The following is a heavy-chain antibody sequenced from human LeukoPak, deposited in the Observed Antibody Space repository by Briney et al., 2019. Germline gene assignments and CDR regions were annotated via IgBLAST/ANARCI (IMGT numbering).Heavy chain of an antibody. J-gene: IGHJ4*02. CDR1: GFSFNNAW. CDR2: IKSKTDGGTT. V-gene: IGHV3-15*01. Sequence: GGSLRLSCAASGFSFNNAWMSWVRQATGKGLEWVGRIKSKTDGGTTDYAAPVKDRSTISRDDSKYTLYLQMNSLKTEDTAVYYCTTDGFDYWGQGTLVTVSS. CDR3: TTDGFDY.